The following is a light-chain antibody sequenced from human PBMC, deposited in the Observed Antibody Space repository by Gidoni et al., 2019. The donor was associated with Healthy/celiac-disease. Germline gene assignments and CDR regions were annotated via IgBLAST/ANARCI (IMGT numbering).Light chain of an antibody. CDR2: GAS. J-gene: IGKJ5*01. CDR3: QQYNNWLLIT. Sequence: IVMTQSPATLSVSPGERATLSCSASQSVSSNLAWYQKKPGQAPSLLIYGASTRATGIPARFSVSGSGTEFTLTISSLQSEDFAFYYCQQYNNWLLITFGQGTRLEIK. V-gene: IGKV3-15*01. CDR1: QSVSSN.